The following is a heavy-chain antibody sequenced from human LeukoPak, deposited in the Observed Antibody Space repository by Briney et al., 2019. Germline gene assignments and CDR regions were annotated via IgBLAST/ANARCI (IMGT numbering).Heavy chain of an antibody. CDR1: GFTFSSYS. V-gene: IGHV3-48*01. J-gene: IGHJ4*02. CDR3: ATCRGSGYYFDN. Sequence: GGSLRLSCAASGFTFSSYSMNWVRQAPGKGLEWVSYISSSSSTIYYADSVKGRFTISRDNAKNTLYLQMNSLRAEDTAIYYCATCRGSGYYFDNWGQGTLVTVSS. CDR2: ISSSSSTI. D-gene: IGHD3-3*01.